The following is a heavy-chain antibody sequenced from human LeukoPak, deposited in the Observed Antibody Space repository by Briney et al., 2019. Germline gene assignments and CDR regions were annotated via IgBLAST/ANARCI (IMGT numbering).Heavy chain of an antibody. CDR2: IKSDGSST. J-gene: IGHJ5*02. V-gene: IGHV3-74*01. CDR3: SRDRRTWFDP. CDR1: GFTFNTYW. Sequence: PGGSLRLSCAASGFTFNTYWMHWVRQAPGKGLVWVSHIKSDGSSTTYADSVKGRFTISRDNAKNTLYLQMNSLRAEDTALYYCSRDRRTWFDPWGQGTLVTVSS.